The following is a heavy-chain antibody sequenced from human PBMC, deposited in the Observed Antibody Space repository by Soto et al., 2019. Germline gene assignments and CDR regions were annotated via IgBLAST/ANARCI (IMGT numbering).Heavy chain of an antibody. D-gene: IGHD4-17*01. J-gene: IGHJ5*02. CDR1: GFTFSDAW. V-gene: IGHV3-15*07. Sequence: GGSLRLSCAGSGFTFSDAWMNWVRQAPGKGLEWVGRIKSKIDGGTTDCAAPVKGRFTISRDDSMNTLYLQMNTLKTEDTAVYYCTTDPRLLWQHPWGQGTLVTVSS. CDR3: TTDPRLLWQHP. CDR2: IKSKIDGGTT.